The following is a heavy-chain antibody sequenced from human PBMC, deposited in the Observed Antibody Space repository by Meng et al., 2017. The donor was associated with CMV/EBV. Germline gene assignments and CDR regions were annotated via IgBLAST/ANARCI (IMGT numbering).Heavy chain of an antibody. V-gene: IGHV3-30-3*01. CDR3: ASAEIFGIRLYFDY. CDR1: GFTFSSYA. J-gene: IGHJ4*02. CDR2: ISYDGSNK. Sequence: GESLKISCAASGFTFSSYAMHWVRQAPGKGPEWVAVISYDGSNKFYADSVKGRFTISRDNSKNTLYLQMNSLRAEDTAVYYCASAEIFGIRLYFDYWGQGTLVTVSS. D-gene: IGHD3-3*01.